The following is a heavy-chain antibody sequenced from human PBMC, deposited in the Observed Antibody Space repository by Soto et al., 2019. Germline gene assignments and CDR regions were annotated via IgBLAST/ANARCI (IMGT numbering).Heavy chain of an antibody. D-gene: IGHD2-2*02. CDR1: GVTFSSYT. CDR2: IIPILGIA. CDR3: AVECCRSTSSYRHY. V-gene: IGHV1-69*02. J-gene: IGHJ4*02. Sequence: QVQLVQSAAEVKKPGSSVKVSCKASGVTFSSYTISWQLQAPGQGLEWMGRIIPILGIANYAQKFQGRVTITADKPPNPAAMKMSSLRAEDTVVYYCAVECCRSTSSYRHYWGQGTLVTVSS.